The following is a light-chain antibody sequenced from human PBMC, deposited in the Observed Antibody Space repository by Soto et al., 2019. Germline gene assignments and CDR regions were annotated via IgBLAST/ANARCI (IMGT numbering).Light chain of an antibody. CDR2: DAS. CDR1: QSVSSSY. CDR3: LQVYNYPLT. Sequence: EIVLTQSPGTLSLSPGERATLSCRASQSVSSSYLAWYQQKPGQAPRLLIYDASTRATGIPDRFSGSGSGTDFTLTISRLEPEDFATYYCLQVYNYPLTFGGGTKVEIK. V-gene: IGKV3-20*01. J-gene: IGKJ4*01.